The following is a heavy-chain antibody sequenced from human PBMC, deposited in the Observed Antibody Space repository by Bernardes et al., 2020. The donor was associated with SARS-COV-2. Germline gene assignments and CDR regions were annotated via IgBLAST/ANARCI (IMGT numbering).Heavy chain of an antibody. CDR2: IYYTGTP. CDR3: AREGYESVDY. Sequence: SESLSLTCAVSGGSISSCDNYWIWLLQPAGMGLVWIGRIYYTGTPEYNPFLESLVTITRDTSKNQFRLRLRSVTAADTATYFCAREGYESVDYWGQGTLVSVSS. V-gene: IGHV4-61*02. J-gene: IGHJ4*02. CDR1: GGSISSCDNY. D-gene: IGHD3-16*01.